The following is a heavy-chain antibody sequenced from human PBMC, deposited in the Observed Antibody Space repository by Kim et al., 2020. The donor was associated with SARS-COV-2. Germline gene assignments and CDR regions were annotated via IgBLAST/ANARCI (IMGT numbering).Heavy chain of an antibody. CDR2: IYYSGST. CDR3: ASFRYYYYYGMDV. CDR1: GGSISSYY. Sequence: SETLFLTCTVSGGSISSYYWSWIRQPPGKGLEWIGYIYYSGSTNYNPSLKSRVTISVDTSKNQFSLKLSSVTAADTAGYYCASFRYYYYYGMDVWGHGTT. J-gene: IGHJ6*02. V-gene: IGHV4-59*13. D-gene: IGHD3-10*01.